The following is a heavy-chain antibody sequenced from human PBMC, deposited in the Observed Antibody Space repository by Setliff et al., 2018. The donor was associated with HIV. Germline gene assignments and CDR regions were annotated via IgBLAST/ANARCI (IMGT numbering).Heavy chain of an antibody. Sequence: PGGSLRLSCAASGFTYAMSWVRQAPGKGLEWVSTFGYSGSDTYYADSVKGRFIISRDNSKNTMYLHLNSLRVEDTAVYFCAKSHRTLYQRGYFDSWGQGTLVTVSS. CDR1: GFTYA. CDR3: AKSHRTLYQRGYFDS. V-gene: IGHV3-23*01. CDR2: FGYSGSDT. D-gene: IGHD6-25*01. J-gene: IGHJ4*02.